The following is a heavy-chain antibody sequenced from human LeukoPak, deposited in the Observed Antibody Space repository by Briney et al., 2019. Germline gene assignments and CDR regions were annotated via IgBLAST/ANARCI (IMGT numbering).Heavy chain of an antibody. V-gene: IGHV4-4*07. CDR1: GGSISTYF. CDR2: LYTSGST. Sequence: SETLSLTCTVSGGSISTYFWSWIRQPAGKGLEWIGRLYTSGSTNYNPSLKSRLTMSADTSRNQFSLNLRSVTAADTAIYYCARDRVDSSGYYYYYGIDVWGQGTAVTVSS. D-gene: IGHD3-22*01. CDR3: ARDRVDSSGYYYYYGIDV. J-gene: IGHJ6*02.